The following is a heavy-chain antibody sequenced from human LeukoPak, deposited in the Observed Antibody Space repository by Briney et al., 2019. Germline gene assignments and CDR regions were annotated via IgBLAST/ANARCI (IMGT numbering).Heavy chain of an antibody. Sequence: GASVKVSCKASVGTFSNYYTITWMRQAPGQGLEWMGIINPSSGSTSYAQKFQGRVTMTRDTSTSTVYMELSSLRSEDTAVYYCARSGILVVPAAKGNYYYYMVVWGKGTTVTVSS. J-gene: IGHJ6*03. V-gene: IGHV1-46*01. CDR3: ARSGILVVPAAKGNYYYYMVV. CDR2: INPSSGST. D-gene: IGHD2-2*01. CDR1: VGTFSNYY.